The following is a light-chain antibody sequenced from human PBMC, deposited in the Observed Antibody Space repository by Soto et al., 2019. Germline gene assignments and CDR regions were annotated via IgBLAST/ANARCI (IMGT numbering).Light chain of an antibody. CDR3: QQSYSTPFT. CDR1: QSISNY. CDR2: AAS. J-gene: IGKJ3*01. Sequence: DIQMTQSPSSLSASVGDRVTITCRPSQSISNYLNWYQQQPGKAPKLLIYAASNLQSGVPSRFSGSGSGTEFTLTISSLQPEDFAAYYCQQSYSTPFTFGPGTKVDIK. V-gene: IGKV1-39*01.